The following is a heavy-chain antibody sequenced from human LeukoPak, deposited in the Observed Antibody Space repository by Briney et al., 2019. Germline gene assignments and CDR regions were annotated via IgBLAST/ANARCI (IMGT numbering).Heavy chain of an antibody. CDR1: GFTFSNFW. CDR2: ISSNGGST. Sequence: GGSLRLSCAASGFTFSNFWMNWVRQAPGKGLEYVSAISSNGGSTYYADSVKGRFTISRENSKNTLYLQTSSLRAEDTAVYYCVKDRSYGDYYFDYWGQGTLVTVSS. V-gene: IGHV3-64D*06. J-gene: IGHJ4*02. CDR3: VKDRSYGDYYFDY. D-gene: IGHD4-17*01.